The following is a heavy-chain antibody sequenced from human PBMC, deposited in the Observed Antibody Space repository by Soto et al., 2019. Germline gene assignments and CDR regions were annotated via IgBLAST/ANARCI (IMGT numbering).Heavy chain of an antibody. Sequence: SETLSLTCTVSGGSIGSRSHYWGWIRQPPGQGLEWIASIHYSGSTNYNPSLKSRVTISVDTSKNQFSLKLSSVTAADTAVYYCARGERSTVRGALRRTTKGVTAKPTYYYYGMDVWGQGTTVTVSS. CDR2: IHYSGST. CDR1: GGSIGSRSHY. CDR3: ARGERSTVRGALRRTTKGVTAKPTYYYYGMDV. J-gene: IGHJ6*02. V-gene: IGHV4-39*07. D-gene: IGHD3-10*01.